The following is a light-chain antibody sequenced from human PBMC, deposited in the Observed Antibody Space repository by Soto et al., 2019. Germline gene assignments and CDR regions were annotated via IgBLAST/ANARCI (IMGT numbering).Light chain of an antibody. Sequence: DIQMTQSPSTLSASVGDRVTITFRASQSISSWLAWYQQKPGKAPKLLIYDASSLESGVPSRFSGSGPGTEFTLTISSLQPDDFATYYCQQYNSYSWTFGQGTKVDIK. J-gene: IGKJ1*01. CDR2: DAS. CDR1: QSISSW. V-gene: IGKV1-5*01. CDR3: QQYNSYSWT.